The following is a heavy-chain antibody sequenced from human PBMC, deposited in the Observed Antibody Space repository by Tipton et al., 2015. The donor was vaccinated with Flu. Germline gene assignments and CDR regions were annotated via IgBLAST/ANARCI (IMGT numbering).Heavy chain of an antibody. D-gene: IGHD1-26*01. J-gene: IGHJ6*02. CDR2: IYYSGST. CDR1: GGSISSFY. CDR3: ARDGGIVGVKGGMDV. V-gene: IGHV4-59*01. Sequence: TLSLTCTVSGGSISSFYWSWIRQPPGKGLEWIGYIYYSGSTNYNPSLKSRVTISVDTSKNQFSLKLSAVTAADTAVYYCARDGGIVGVKGGMDVWGQGTTATVSS.